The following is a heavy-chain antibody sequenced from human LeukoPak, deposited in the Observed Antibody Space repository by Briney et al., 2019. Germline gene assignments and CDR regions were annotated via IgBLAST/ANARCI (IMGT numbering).Heavy chain of an antibody. V-gene: IGHV3-23*01. CDR2: FSGGGGST. Sequence: PGGSLSPSCAALGFTLGGLALSWSGQAQGKGLGGVSAFSGGGGSTYYADSVKGRFTISRDNSKNTLYLQMNSLRAEDTAVYYCAKERITMVRGVIGPDAFDIWGQGTMVTVSS. CDR3: AKERITMVRGVIGPDAFDI. CDR1: GFTLGGLA. J-gene: IGHJ3*02. D-gene: IGHD3-10*01.